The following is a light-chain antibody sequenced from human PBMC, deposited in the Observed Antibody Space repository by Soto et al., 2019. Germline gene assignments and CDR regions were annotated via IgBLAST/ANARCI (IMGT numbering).Light chain of an antibody. CDR2: AAS. CDR3: QQYNNWWT. J-gene: IGKJ1*01. V-gene: IGKV3-15*01. CDR1: QSINRN. Sequence: EIVMTQSPATLSVSPGERATLSCRASQSINRNLAWYQQKPGQAPRLLTYAASTRATGIPARFSGSGSETEFTLTISSLQSEDFAIYYCQQYNNWWTFGQGTKVEI.